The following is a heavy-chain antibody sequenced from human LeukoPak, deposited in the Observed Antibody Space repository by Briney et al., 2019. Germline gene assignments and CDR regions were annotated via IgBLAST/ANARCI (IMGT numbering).Heavy chain of an antibody. D-gene: IGHD6-13*01. CDR2: ISYDGSNK. Sequence: GGSLRLSCAASGFTFSSYAMHWVRQVPGKGLEWVAVISYDGSNKYYADSVKGRFTISRDNSKNTLYLQMNSLRAEDTAVYYCARAPRAAGRVIYFDYWGQGTLVTVSS. V-gene: IGHV3-30-3*01. CDR3: ARAPRAAGRVIYFDY. J-gene: IGHJ4*02. CDR1: GFTFSSYA.